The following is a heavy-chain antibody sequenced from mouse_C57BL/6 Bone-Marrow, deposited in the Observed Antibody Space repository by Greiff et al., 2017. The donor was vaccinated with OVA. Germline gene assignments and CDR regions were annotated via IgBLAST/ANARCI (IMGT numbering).Heavy chain of an antibody. V-gene: IGHV1-61*01. Sequence: VQLQQPGAELVRPGSSVKLSCKASGYTFTSYWMDWVKQRPGQGLEWIGNIYPSDSETHYNQKFKDKATLTVDKSSSTAYMQRSSLTSEDSAVYYCARDTTRDYWGQGTTLTVSS. CDR1: GYTFTSYW. CDR3: ARDTTRDY. CDR2: IYPSDSET. D-gene: IGHD1-1*01. J-gene: IGHJ2*01.